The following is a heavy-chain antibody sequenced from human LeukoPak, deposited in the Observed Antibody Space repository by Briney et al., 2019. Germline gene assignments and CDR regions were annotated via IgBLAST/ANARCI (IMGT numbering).Heavy chain of an antibody. J-gene: IGHJ4*02. CDR2: IIPIFGTA. Sequence: SVKVSCKASGGTFSSYAISWVRQAPGQGLEWMGRIIPIFGTANYAQKFQGRVTITTDESTSTAYMELSSLRSEDTAVYHCARGVAAGTYYYDSSGYSAYYFDYWGQGTLVTVSS. CDR3: ARGVAAGTYYYDSSGYSAYYFDY. V-gene: IGHV1-69*05. D-gene: IGHD3-22*01. CDR1: GGTFSSYA.